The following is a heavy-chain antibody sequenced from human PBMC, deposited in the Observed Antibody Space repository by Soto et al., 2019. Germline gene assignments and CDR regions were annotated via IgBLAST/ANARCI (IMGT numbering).Heavy chain of an antibody. J-gene: IGHJ6*02. Sequence: GASVKVSCKAPADTFTSYYIHWVRQAPGQGLEWMGWISAYNGNTNYAQKLQGRVTMTTDTSTSTAYMELRSLRSDDTAAYYCARAQYQLPIFVGDTVTTFYYYYYGMDVWGQGTTVTVSS. D-gene: IGHD2-2*01. CDR3: ARAQYQLPIFVGDTVTTFYYYYYGMDV. CDR1: ADTFTSYY. CDR2: ISAYNGNT. V-gene: IGHV1-18*04.